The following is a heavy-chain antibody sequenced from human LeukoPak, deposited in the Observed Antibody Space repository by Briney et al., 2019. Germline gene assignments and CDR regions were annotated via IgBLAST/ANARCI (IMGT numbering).Heavy chain of an antibody. Sequence: GGSLSLSCVVSGFTFSDHFLDWVRQAPGKGLEWVSASGTSGDTYYADSVRGRFTISRDNAKNMVYLQMSSLRAEDTALYYCAQKRPGTYPFDYWGQGTLVTVSS. CDR3: AQKRPGTYPFDY. CDR1: GFTFSDHF. J-gene: IGHJ4*02. CDR2: SGTSGDT. V-gene: IGHV3-69-1*01. D-gene: IGHD6-13*01.